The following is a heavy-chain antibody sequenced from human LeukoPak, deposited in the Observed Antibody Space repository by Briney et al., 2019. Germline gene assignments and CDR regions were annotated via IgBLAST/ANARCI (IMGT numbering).Heavy chain of an antibody. Sequence: ASVKVSCKASGYTFTGYYMHWVRQAPGQGLEWMGWINPNSGGTNYAQKFQGRVTMTRDTSISTACMELSRLRSDDTAVYYCARVRGLQGLFDYWGQGTLVTVSS. CDR3: ARVRGLQGLFDY. V-gene: IGHV1-2*02. J-gene: IGHJ4*02. D-gene: IGHD5-24*01. CDR2: INPNSGGT. CDR1: GYTFTGYY.